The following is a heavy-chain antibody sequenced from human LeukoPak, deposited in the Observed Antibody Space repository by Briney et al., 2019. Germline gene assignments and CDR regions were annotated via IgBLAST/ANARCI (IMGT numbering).Heavy chain of an antibody. D-gene: IGHD3-10*01. CDR1: GFTFSDYY. CDR3: ARGSGSGRYYAKDY. Sequence: PGGSLRLSCAASGFTFSDYYMSWIRQAPGKGLEWVAVISYDGYNKFYADSVKGRFTISRDNSKNTLFLQMDSLRAEDTAVFYCARGSGSGRYYAKDYWGQGTLVTVSS. V-gene: IGHV3-30-3*01. J-gene: IGHJ4*02. CDR2: ISYDGYNK.